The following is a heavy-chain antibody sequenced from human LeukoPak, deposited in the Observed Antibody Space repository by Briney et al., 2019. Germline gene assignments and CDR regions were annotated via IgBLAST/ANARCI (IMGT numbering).Heavy chain of an antibody. CDR2: IYHSGST. CDR1: GGSISSRNW. V-gene: IGHV4-4*02. D-gene: IGHD1-26*01. Sequence: PSETLSLTCAVSGGSISSRNWWSWVRQPPGKGLEWIGSIYHSGSTYYNPSLKSRVTISVDTSKNQFSLRLRSVTAADTAVYYCARGKSRGSHIDYWGQGTLVTVSS. J-gene: IGHJ4*02. CDR3: ARGKSRGSHIDY.